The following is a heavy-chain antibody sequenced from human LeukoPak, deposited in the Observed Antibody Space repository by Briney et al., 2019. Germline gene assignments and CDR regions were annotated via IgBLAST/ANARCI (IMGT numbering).Heavy chain of an antibody. CDR3: ARTPQYCSGGSCYSHSY. J-gene: IGHJ4*02. CDR2: IIPILGIA. D-gene: IGHD2-15*01. Sequence: SVKVSCKASGGTFSSYAMSWVRQAPGQGLEWMGRIIPILGIANYAQKFQGRVTITADKSTSTAYMELSSLRSEDTAVYYCARTPQYCSGGSCYSHSYWGQGTLVTVSS. V-gene: IGHV1-69*04. CDR1: GGTFSSYA.